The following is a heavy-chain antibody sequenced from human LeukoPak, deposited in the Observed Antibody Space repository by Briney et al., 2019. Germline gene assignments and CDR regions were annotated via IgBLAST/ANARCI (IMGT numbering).Heavy chain of an antibody. CDR3: ARAVGHCSTTSCYAWLDP. CDR1: GFTFSSYS. D-gene: IGHD2-2*01. CDR2: ITFGSTYI. Sequence: GGSLRLSCAASGFTFSSYSMSWVRQAPGKGLEWVSSITFGSTYIYYADSVNGRFTISRDNAKNSLYLQLYSLRAEDTAVYYCARAVGHCSTTSCYAWLDPWGQGTLVTVSS. J-gene: IGHJ5*02. V-gene: IGHV3-21*01.